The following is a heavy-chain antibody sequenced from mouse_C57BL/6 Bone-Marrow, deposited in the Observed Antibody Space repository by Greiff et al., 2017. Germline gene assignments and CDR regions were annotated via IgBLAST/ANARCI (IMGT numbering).Heavy chain of an antibody. Sequence: QVQLQQSGSELRSPGSSVKLSCKAFGSEVFPIAYMCWVRQKPGHGFEWIGCILPSIGSTIYGEKFEDNATLDADTLSNTAYLELNSLTAEDSDNYDCARGDDGAMDYWGQGTSVTVSS. V-gene: IGHV15-2*01. CDR2: ILPSIGST. D-gene: IGHD2-12*01. CDR1: GSEVFPIAY. CDR3: ARGDDGAMDY. J-gene: IGHJ4*01.